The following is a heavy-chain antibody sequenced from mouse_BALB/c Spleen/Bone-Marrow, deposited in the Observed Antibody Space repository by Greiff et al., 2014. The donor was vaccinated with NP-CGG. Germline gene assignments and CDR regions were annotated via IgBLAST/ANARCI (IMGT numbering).Heavy chain of an antibody. CDR3: ARDINDGYYWYYDV. V-gene: IGHV7-3*02. CDR2: IRNKANGHTK. Sequence: EVQGVESGGGLVQPGGSLRLSCATSGVTFTDYYMSWVRQPPGKALEWLGFIRNKANGHTKEYSASVKGRFTISRDNSQSILYLQMNTLRADDSATYYCARDINDGYYWYYDVGGARNTGTGSS. CDR1: GVTFTDYY. D-gene: IGHD2-3*01. J-gene: IGHJ1*01.